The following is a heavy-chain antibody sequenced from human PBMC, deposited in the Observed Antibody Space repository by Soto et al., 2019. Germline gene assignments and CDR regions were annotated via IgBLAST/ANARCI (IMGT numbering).Heavy chain of an antibody. CDR3: ARALLPVFSSSWYSRGHFGY. D-gene: IGHD6-13*01. CDR1: GGSISSGGYY. CDR2: IYYSGST. J-gene: IGHJ4*02. V-gene: IGHV4-31*03. Sequence: SETLSLTCTVSGGSISSGGYYWSWIRQHPGKGLEWIGYIYYSGSTYYNPSLKSRVTISVDTSKNQFSLKLSSVTAADTAVYSCARALLPVFSSSWYSRGHFGYWGQGTLVTVSS.